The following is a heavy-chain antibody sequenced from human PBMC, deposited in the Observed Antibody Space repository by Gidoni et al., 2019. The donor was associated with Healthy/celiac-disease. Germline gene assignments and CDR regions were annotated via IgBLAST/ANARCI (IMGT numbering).Heavy chain of an antibody. CDR2: INHSGST. CDR1: GGSFSGYY. CDR3: ARGGPIWGYSYGYTGYNWFDP. J-gene: IGHJ5*02. Sequence: QVQLQQWGAGLLKPSESLSLTCAVYGGSFSGYYWSWIRQPPGKGLEWIGEINHSGSTNYNPSLKSRVTISVDTSKNQFSLKLSSVTAADTAVYYCARGGPIWGYSYGYTGYNWFDPWGQGTLVTVSS. V-gene: IGHV4-34*01. D-gene: IGHD5-18*01.